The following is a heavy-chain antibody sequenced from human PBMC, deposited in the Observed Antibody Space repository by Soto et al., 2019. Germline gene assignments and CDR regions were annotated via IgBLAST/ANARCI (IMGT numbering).Heavy chain of an antibody. CDR3: ARDTQWLVRPGSNIGYYYGMDV. Sequence: QVQLVESGGGVVQPGRSLRLSCAASGFTFSSYAMHWVRQAPGKGLEWVAVISYDGSNKYYADSVKGRFTISRDNSKNTLYLQMNSLRAEDTAVYYCARDTQWLVRPGSNIGYYYGMDVWGQGTTVTVSS. CDR1: GFTFSSYA. D-gene: IGHD6-19*01. CDR2: ISYDGSNK. V-gene: IGHV3-30-3*01. J-gene: IGHJ6*02.